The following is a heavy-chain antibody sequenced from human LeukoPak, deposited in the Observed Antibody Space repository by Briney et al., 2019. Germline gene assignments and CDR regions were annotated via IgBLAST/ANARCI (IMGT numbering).Heavy chain of an antibody. CDR2: ISGSGSST. CDR1: GFTFSSYA. CDR3: GKDQGEYYFDY. J-gene: IGHJ4*02. D-gene: IGHD3-10*01. V-gene: IGHV3-23*01. Sequence: GGSLRLSCAASGFTFSSYAKSWVRQAPGKGLEWVSTISGSGSSTYYADSVKGRFTISRDTSKNTLYLQMNSLRAGDTAVYYCGKDQGEYYFDYWGQGTLVTVSS.